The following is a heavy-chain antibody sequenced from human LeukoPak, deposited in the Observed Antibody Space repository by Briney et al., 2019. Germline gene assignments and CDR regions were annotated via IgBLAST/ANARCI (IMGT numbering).Heavy chain of an antibody. CDR3: AREVGYYYDSSGYP. Sequence: GGSLRLSXXASXFTFSSYSMNWVRQAPGKGLEWVSSISSSSSYIYYADSVKGRFTLSRDNAKNSLYLQMNSLGAEDTAVYYCAREVGYYYDSSGYPWGQGTLVTVSS. CDR2: ISSSSSYI. D-gene: IGHD3-22*01. J-gene: IGHJ5*02. V-gene: IGHV3-21*01. CDR1: XFTFSSYS.